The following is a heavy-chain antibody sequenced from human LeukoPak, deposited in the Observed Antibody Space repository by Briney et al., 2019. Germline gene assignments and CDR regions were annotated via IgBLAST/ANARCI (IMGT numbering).Heavy chain of an antibody. CDR3: ARLFGGSGSHHLAYYYYMDV. J-gene: IGHJ6*03. V-gene: IGHV4-38-2*02. CDR2: INHSGST. Sequence: PSETLSLTCTVSGYSISSGHYWGWIRQPPGKGLEWIGEINHSGSTNYNPSLKSRVTISVDTSKNQFSLKLSSVTAADTAVYYCARLFGGSGSHHLAYYYYMDVWGKGTTVTISS. D-gene: IGHD3-10*01. CDR1: GYSISSGHY.